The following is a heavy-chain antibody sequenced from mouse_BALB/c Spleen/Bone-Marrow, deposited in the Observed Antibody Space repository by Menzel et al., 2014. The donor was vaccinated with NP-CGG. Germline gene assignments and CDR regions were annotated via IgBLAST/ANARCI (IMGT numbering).Heavy chain of an antibody. V-gene: IGHV1S56*01. Sequence: VKVVESGPELVKPGALVKISCKASGYTFTSYDINWVKQRPGQGLEWIGWIYPGDGSTKYNEKFKGKATLTADESSSTAYMQLSSLTSENSAVYFCARSGDSSGYGFAYWGQGTLVTVSA. CDR2: IYPGDGST. CDR3: ARSGDSSGYGFAY. J-gene: IGHJ3*01. D-gene: IGHD3-2*01. CDR1: GYTFTSYD.